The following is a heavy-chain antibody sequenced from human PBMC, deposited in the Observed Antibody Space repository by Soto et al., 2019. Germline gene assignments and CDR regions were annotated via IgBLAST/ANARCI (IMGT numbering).Heavy chain of an antibody. J-gene: IGHJ3*02. CDR2: IIPIFGTA. V-gene: IGHV1-69*13. CDR3: ARIGYCSSTSCYTDAFDI. Sequence: ASVKVSCKASGGTFSSYAISWVRQAPGQGLEWMGGIIPIFGTANYAQKFQGRVTITADESTSTAYMELSSLRSEDTAVYYCARIGYCSSTSCYTDAFDIWGQGTMVTVSS. D-gene: IGHD2-2*02. CDR1: GGTFSSYA.